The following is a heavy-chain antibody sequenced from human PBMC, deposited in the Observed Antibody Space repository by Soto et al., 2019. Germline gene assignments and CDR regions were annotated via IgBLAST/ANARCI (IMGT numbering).Heavy chain of an antibody. CDR1: GFTFSSYG. D-gene: IGHD6-19*01. J-gene: IGHJ4*02. Sequence: QVQLVESGGGVVQPGRSLRLSCAASGFTFSSYGMHWVRQAPGKGLDWVAVISYDGSNKYYADSVKGRFTISRDNSKNTRYLQMNSLRADDTAVYHCAKEEARVAVAGPFDYWGQGTLVTVSS. CDR2: ISYDGSNK. V-gene: IGHV3-30*18. CDR3: AKEEARVAVAGPFDY.